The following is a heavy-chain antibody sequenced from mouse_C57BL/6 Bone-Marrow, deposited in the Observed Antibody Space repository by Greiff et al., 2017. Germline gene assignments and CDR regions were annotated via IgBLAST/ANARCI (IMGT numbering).Heavy chain of an antibody. CDR2: IHPNSGST. Sequence: QVQLQQPGAELVKPGASVKLSCKASGYTFTSYWMHWVKQRPGQGLEWIGMIHPNSGSTNYNEKFKSKATLTVDKSSSTAYMQLSSLTSEDSAVYYCARLLRYTGFADWGQGTLVTVSA. J-gene: IGHJ3*01. CDR1: GYTFTSYW. V-gene: IGHV1-64*01. D-gene: IGHD1-1*01. CDR3: ARLLRYTGFAD.